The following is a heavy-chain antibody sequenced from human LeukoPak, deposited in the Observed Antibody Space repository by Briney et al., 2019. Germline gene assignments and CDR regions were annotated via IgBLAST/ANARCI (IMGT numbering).Heavy chain of an antibody. Sequence: PGGSLRLSCAASGFTFSSYWMSWVRQAPGKGLEWVANIKQDGSEKYYVDSVKGRFTISRDNAKNSLYLQMNSLRAEDTAVYYCARVWGVGAWAVDYWGQGTLVTVSS. CDR3: ARVWGVGAWAVDY. V-gene: IGHV3-7*01. J-gene: IGHJ4*02. CDR2: IKQDGSEK. CDR1: GFTFSSYW. D-gene: IGHD1-26*01.